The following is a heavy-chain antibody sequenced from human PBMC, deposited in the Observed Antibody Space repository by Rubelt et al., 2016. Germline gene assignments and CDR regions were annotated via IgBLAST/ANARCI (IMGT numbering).Heavy chain of an antibody. J-gene: IGHJ4*02. D-gene: IGHD4-11*01. CDR2: IHHGGNT. V-gene: IGHV4-38-2*02. CDR3: ARELQRYDD. Sequence: QVQLQESGPGLVKPSETLSLTCTVSGYSITKGFHWGWIRQPPGKGLEWIGNIHHGGNTYYNPSLKSRVTISVDTSKNQFPLKLSSVSGADTAVYYGARELQRYDDLGQGTLVTVSS. CDR1: GYSITKGFH.